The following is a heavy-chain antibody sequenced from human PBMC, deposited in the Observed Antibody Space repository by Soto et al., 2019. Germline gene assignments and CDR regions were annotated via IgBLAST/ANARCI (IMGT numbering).Heavy chain of an antibody. V-gene: IGHV3-30*03. CDR1: RFTFSSYG. D-gene: IGHD3-16*01. CDR2: ISYDGSNK. Sequence: QVQLVESGGGVVQPGRSLRLSCAASRFTFSSYGMHWVRQAPGKGLESVAVISYDGSNKYFADSVKGRFPISRDNSKNTLYLQMNSLRAEDTDVYFCARGLGVWYFDLWGRGTLVTVSS. J-gene: IGHJ2*01. CDR3: ARGLGVWYFDL.